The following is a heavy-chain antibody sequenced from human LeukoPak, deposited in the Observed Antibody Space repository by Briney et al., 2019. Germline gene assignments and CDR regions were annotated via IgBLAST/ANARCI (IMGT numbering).Heavy chain of an antibody. V-gene: IGHV4-59*01. D-gene: IGHD2-2*01. Sequence: PSETLSLTCTVSGGSISSYYWSWIRQPPGKGLEWIGYIYYSGSTNYNPSLKSRATISVDTSKNQFSLKLSSVTAADTAVYYCARGTRDPYCSSTSCYLRAYYGMDVWGQGTTVTVSS. CDR1: GGSISSYY. J-gene: IGHJ6*02. CDR2: IYYSGST. CDR3: ARGTRDPYCSSTSCYLRAYYGMDV.